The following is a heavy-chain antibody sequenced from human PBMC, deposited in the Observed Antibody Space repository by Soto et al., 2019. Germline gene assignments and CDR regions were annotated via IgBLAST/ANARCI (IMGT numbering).Heavy chain of an antibody. CDR3: DREGYSSTG. V-gene: IGHV4-34*01. CDR1: GGSFSGYY. CDR2: INHSGST. Sequence: QVQLQQWGAGLLKPSETLSLTCADYGGSFSGYYWSWIRLPPGKGLERIGEINHSGSTHYNPSLKGRVTISVDTSKRQFSLKLSSVTAAGTAVYYCDREGYSSTGWGQGTLVTVSS. J-gene: IGHJ4*02. D-gene: IGHD6-13*01.